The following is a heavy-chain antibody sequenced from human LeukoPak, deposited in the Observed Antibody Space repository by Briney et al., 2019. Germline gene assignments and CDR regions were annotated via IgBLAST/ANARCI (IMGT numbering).Heavy chain of an antibody. CDR1: GGSISSNSYY. D-gene: IGHD2-2*01. CDR2: IYYSGST. CDR3: ARDSKPYCSSTSCYSTKPEGIDY. J-gene: IGHJ4*02. V-gene: IGHV4-39*07. Sequence: KPSETLSLTCTVSGGSISSNSYYWGWIRQPPGKGLEWIGSIYYSGSTYYNPSLKSRVTISVDTSKNQFSLKLSSVTAADTAVYYCARDSKPYCSSTSCYSTKPEGIDYWGQGTLVTVSS.